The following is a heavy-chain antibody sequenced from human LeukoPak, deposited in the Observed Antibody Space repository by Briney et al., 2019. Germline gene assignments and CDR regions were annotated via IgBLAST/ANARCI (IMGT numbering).Heavy chain of an antibody. J-gene: IGHJ4*02. CDR3: ARARGGIAARPGDY. D-gene: IGHD6-6*01. Sequence: GASVKVSCKASGYIFNTFDINWVRQAPGQGLEWMGWINPNSGGTNYAQKFQGRVTMTRDTSISTAYMELSRLRSDDTAVYYCARARGGIAARPGDYWGQGTLVTVSS. CDR2: INPNSGGT. CDR1: GYIFNTFD. V-gene: IGHV1-2*02.